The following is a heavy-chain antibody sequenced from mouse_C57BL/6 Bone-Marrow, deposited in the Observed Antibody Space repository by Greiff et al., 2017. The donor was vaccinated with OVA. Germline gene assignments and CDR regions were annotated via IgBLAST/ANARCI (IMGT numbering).Heavy chain of an antibody. J-gene: IGHJ2*01. V-gene: IGHV1-82*01. CDR1: GYAFSSSW. CDR3: ARGEKKHAGTEGLYFDY. Sequence: QVQLQQSGPELVKPGASVKISCKASGYAFSSSWMNWVKQRPGKGLEWIGRIYPGDGDTNYNGKFKGHATLTADKSSSTAYMQRSSLTAEDSAVYFCARGEKKHAGTEGLYFDYWGQGTTLTVSS. CDR2: IYPGDGDT. D-gene: IGHD4-1*01.